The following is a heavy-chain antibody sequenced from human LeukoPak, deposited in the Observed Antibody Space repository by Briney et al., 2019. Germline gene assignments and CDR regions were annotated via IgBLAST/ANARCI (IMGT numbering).Heavy chain of an antibody. J-gene: IGHJ6*03. CDR2: IKQDGSEK. Sequence: GGSLRLSCAASGFPFSNYWMSWVRQAPGKGLEWVGNIKQDGSEKYYVDSVKGRFTISRDNARNSLYLQMNSLRAEDTAVYYCARNGAPVVTAITPYYYYMDVWGKGTTVTVSS. CDR1: GFPFSNYW. D-gene: IGHD2-21*02. V-gene: IGHV3-7*01. CDR3: ARNGAPVVTAITPYYYYMDV.